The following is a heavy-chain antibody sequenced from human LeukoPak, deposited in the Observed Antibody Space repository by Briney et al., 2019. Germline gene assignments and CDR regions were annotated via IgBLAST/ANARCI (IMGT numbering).Heavy chain of an antibody. CDR3: AKVSNGWPYFFGS. J-gene: IGHJ4*02. D-gene: IGHD6-19*01. CDR2: IYQNGRI. V-gene: IGHV4-61*01. CDR1: GGSVSSISYY. Sequence: SETLSLTCTVSGGSVSSISYYWTWIRQSPGKGLEWIGHIYQNGRINHLPSLATRVTMSLDTSKNQFSLKLNSVTAADTAVYSCAKVSNGWPYFFGSWGQGVQVTVSS.